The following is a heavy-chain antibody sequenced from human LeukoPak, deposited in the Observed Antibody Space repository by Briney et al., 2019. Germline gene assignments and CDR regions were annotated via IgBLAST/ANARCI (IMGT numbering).Heavy chain of an antibody. CDR1: GGSISSSSYY. CDR3: ARRSSGWYGDAFDI. J-gene: IGHJ3*02. V-gene: IGHV4-39*07. CDR2: IYHSGST. Sequence: PSETLSLTCTVSGGSISSSSYYWGWIRQPPGKGLEWIGEIYHSGSTNYNPSLKSRVTISVDKSKNQFSLKLSSVTAADTAVYYCARRSSGWYGDAFDIWGQGTMVTVSS. D-gene: IGHD6-19*01.